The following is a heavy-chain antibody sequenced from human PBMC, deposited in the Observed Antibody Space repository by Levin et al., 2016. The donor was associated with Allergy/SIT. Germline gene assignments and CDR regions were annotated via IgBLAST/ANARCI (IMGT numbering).Heavy chain of an antibody. CDR1: GGSFRTYV. CDR3: ARTKDGKNEPIFDY. CDR2: LIPLFDKA. D-gene: IGHD1-1*01. Sequence: SVKVSCKASGGSFRTYVTSWLRQAPGQGLEWMGGLIPLFDKASYAQKFQGRLTMTADESTSTVYMELSSLTSEDTALYYCARTKDGKNEPIFDYWGQGTLVTVSS. J-gene: IGHJ4*02. V-gene: IGHV1-69*13.